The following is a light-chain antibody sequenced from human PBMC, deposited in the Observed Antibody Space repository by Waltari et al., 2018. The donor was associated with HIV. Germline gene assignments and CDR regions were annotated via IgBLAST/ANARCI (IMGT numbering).Light chain of an antibody. CDR1: SSAVGSYNL. CDR3: CSYAGSSTFPYWV. V-gene: IGLV2-23*03. J-gene: IGLJ3*02. Sequence: QSALTQPASVSGSPGQSITISCTGTSSAVGSYNLVSWYQQHPGKAPKRMIYEGSKRPSGVSNRFSGSKSGNTASLTISGLQAEDEADYYCCSYAGSSTFPYWVFGGGTKLTVL. CDR2: EGS.